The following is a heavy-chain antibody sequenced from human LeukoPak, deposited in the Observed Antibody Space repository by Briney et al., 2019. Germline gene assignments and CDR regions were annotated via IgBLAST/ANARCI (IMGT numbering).Heavy chain of an antibody. V-gene: IGHV1-69*13. D-gene: IGHD3-22*01. CDR2: IIPIFGTA. J-gene: IGHJ6*02. CDR3: ASDSSGYYYYYYGMDV. Sequence: SVKVPCKASGGTFSSYAISWVRQAPGQGLEWMGGIIPIFGTANYAQKFQGRVTITADESTSTAYMELSSLRSEDTAVYYCASDSSGYYYYYYGMDVWGQGTTVTVSS. CDR1: GGTFSSYA.